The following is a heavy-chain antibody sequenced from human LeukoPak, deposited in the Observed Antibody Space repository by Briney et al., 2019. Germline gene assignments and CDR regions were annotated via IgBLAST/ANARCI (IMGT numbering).Heavy chain of an antibody. Sequence: ASVKVSCKASGYTFTSYGISWVRQAPGQGLEWMGWTSAYNGNTNYAQKLQGRVTMTTDTSTSTAYMELRSLRSDDTAVYYCARDSPRIAVAGTTGYWGQGTLVTVSS. D-gene: IGHD6-19*01. J-gene: IGHJ4*02. V-gene: IGHV1-18*01. CDR2: TSAYNGNT. CDR3: ARDSPRIAVAGTTGY. CDR1: GYTFTSYG.